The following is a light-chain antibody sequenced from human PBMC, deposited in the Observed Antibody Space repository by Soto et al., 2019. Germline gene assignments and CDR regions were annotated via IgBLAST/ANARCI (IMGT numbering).Light chain of an antibody. CDR2: GES. Sequence: EIVMMQSPATLSVSPGERVTLSCRASQSVGSNLAWYQQKPGQVPRLLIYGESSRATGIPTTFSGSGSGAEFTLTISSLQSEDFAIYYCQQYSNWPFTFGQGTKVDIK. V-gene: IGKV3-15*01. J-gene: IGKJ2*01. CDR1: QSVGSN. CDR3: QQYSNWPFT.